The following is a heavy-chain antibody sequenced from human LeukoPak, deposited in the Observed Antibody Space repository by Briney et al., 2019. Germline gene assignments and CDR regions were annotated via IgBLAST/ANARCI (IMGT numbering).Heavy chain of an antibody. J-gene: IGHJ4*02. Sequence: RASVKVSCKASGYTFTSYAMNWVRQAPGQGLEWMGWINTNTGNPTYAQGFTGRFVFSLDTSVSTAYLQNSSLKAEDTAMYYCTRDQGGSSWPIFDYWGQGTLVTVSS. CDR3: TRDQGGSSWPIFDY. CDR1: GYTFTSYA. V-gene: IGHV7-4-1*02. D-gene: IGHD6-13*01. CDR2: INTNTGNP.